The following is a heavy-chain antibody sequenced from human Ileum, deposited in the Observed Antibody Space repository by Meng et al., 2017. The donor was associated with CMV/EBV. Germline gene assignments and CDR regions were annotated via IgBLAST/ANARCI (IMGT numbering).Heavy chain of an antibody. Sequence: VHLTQWGAGLLKPSETLSLTCAVYGGSFSGYYWSWIRQPPGKGLEWIGEINHSGSTNYNPSLKSRVTISVDTSKNQFSLKLSSVTAADTAAYYCARGVAGGPFDYWGQGTLVTVSS. J-gene: IGHJ4*02. V-gene: IGHV4-34*01. CDR1: GGSFSGYY. CDR2: INHSGST. CDR3: ARGVAGGPFDY. D-gene: IGHD2-15*01.